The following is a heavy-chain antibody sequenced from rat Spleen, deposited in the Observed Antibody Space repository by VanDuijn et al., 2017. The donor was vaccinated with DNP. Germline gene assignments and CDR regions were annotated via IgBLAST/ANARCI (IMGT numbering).Heavy chain of an antibody. Sequence: EVQLVESGGDLVQPGRSLKLSCVASGFTFNNYWMTWIRQVPGKGLEWVASITSSGGRTYYPDSVKGRFTISRDNAKNTLYLKMNSLRSEDTATYYCARDGVPGYNLYAMDAWGQGTSVTVSS. D-gene: IGHD1-4*01. CDR2: ITSSGGRT. J-gene: IGHJ4*01. V-gene: IGHV5-31*01. CDR3: ARDGVPGYNLYAMDA. CDR1: GFTFNNYW.